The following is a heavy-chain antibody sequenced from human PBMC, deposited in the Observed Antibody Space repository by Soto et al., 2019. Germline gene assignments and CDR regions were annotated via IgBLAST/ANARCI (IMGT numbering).Heavy chain of an antibody. Sequence: SVKVSCKASGGSLITKGITWVRQAPGQGLEWMGGISPIFGRTNYAQKFQGRVTITADESTNTAYMELNSLKSEDTAVYYCALEXRSRSYASTYLKGYGMDVWGQGTTVTVSS. V-gene: IGHV1-69*13. D-gene: IGHD3-22*01. CDR1: GGSLITKG. J-gene: IGHJ6*02. CDR3: ALEXRSRSYASTYLKGYGMDV. CDR2: ISPIFGRT.